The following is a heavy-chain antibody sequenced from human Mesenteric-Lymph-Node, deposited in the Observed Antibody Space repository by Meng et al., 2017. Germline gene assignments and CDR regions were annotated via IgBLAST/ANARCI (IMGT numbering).Heavy chain of an antibody. CDR2: IIPIFGTP. CDR3: ASSRVVGATNFQYYGMDV. J-gene: IGHJ6*02. CDR1: GYTFTGYY. D-gene: IGHD1-26*01. Sequence: SVKVSCKASGYTFTGYYMHWVRQAPGQGLEWMGGIIPIFGTPSYAQKFQGRVTISADEYTSTGYMELSSLRSEDTAMYYCASSRVVGATNFQYYGMDVWGQGTAVTVSS. V-gene: IGHV1-69*13.